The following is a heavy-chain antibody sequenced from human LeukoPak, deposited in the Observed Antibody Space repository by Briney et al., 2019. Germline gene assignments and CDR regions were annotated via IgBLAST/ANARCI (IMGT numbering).Heavy chain of an antibody. CDR2: ISGNGGRT. CDR1: GFTFSTYA. D-gene: IGHD5-12*01. V-gene: IGHV3-23*01. CDR3: AKGLEKDIVATSVES. J-gene: IGHJ4*02. Sequence: GSLRLSCAVSGFTFSTYAMNWVRQAPGKGPGWVSAISGNGGRTYYADSVKGRFTISRDNSMDTLYLQMNSLRAEDTAVYYCAKGLEKDIVATSVESWGQGTLVTVSS.